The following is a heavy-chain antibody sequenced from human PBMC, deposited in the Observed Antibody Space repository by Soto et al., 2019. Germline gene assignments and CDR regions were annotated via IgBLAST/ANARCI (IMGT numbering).Heavy chain of an antibody. CDR1: GFTFSSYA. CDR3: AKGHYDFWSGYWGHNYYMDV. Sequence: PGGSLRLSCAASGFTFSSYAMSWVRQAPGKGLEWVSAISGSGGSTYYADSVKGRFTISRDNSKNTLYLQMNSLRAEDTAVYYCAKGHYDFWSGYWGHNYYMDVWGKGTTVTVYS. V-gene: IGHV3-23*01. D-gene: IGHD3-3*01. CDR2: ISGSGGST. J-gene: IGHJ6*03.